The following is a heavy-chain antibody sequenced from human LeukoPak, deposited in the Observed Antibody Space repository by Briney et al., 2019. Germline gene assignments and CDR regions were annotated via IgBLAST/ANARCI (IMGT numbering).Heavy chain of an antibody. Sequence: SETLSLTCTVSGGSISSSSYYWGWIRQPPGKGLEWIGSIYYSGNTYYNPSLKSRVTISVDTSKNQFSLKLSSVTAADTAVYYCARHGNPDAAAVYYFDYWGQGTLVTVSS. CDR3: ARHGNPDAAAVYYFDY. J-gene: IGHJ4*02. CDR1: GGSISSSSYY. V-gene: IGHV4-39*01. CDR2: IYYSGNT. D-gene: IGHD6-13*01.